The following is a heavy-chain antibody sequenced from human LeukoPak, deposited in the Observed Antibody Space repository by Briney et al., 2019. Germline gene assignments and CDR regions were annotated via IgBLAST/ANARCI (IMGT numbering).Heavy chain of an antibody. D-gene: IGHD5/OR15-5a*01. J-gene: IGHJ6*03. CDR3: ARGLGYMDV. V-gene: IGHV4-59*01. CDR1: GGSIGSYF. Sequence: ASETLSLTCTISGGSIGSYFWSWIRQPPGEGLEWMGFIYYSGSTNYNPSFKSRVTISVDTSKNQFSLQLNSVTAADTAVYFCARGLGYMDVWGKGTTVTVSS. CDR2: IYYSGST.